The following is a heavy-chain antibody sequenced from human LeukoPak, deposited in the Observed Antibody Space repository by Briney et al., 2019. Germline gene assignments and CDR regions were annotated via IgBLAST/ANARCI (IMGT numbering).Heavy chain of an antibody. D-gene: IGHD1-26*01. J-gene: IGHJ4*02. CDR3: AKDSRASGSYFRDY. CDR2: ISGSGGST. Sequence: GGSLRLSCAASGFTFSSYAMSWVRQAPGKGLEWVSAISGSGGSTYYADSVKGRFTISRDNSKNTLYLQMNSLRAEDTAVYYCAKDSRASGSYFRDYWGQGTLVTVSS. CDR1: GFTFSSYA. V-gene: IGHV3-23*01.